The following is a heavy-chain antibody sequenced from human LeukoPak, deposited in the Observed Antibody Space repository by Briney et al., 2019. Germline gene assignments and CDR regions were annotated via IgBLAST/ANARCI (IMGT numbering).Heavy chain of an antibody. Sequence: PGGSLRLSCAASGFTFNNYAVSWVRQAPGKGLEWVSAVVGGGGTTFYADSVKGRFTISRDNSRNTVYLQMNSLRGEDTAVYYCAKARLSTGWAYNDYWGQGTLVSVSS. D-gene: IGHD6-19*01. CDR3: AKARLSTGWAYNDY. CDR1: GFTFNNYA. J-gene: IGHJ4*02. V-gene: IGHV3-23*01. CDR2: VVGGGGTT.